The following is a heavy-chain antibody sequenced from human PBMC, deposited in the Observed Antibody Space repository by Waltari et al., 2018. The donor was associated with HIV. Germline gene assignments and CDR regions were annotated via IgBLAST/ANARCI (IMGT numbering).Heavy chain of an antibody. D-gene: IGHD5-12*01. CDR3: ARDVVEMATID. J-gene: IGHJ4*02. CDR2: ISSSSSYI. CDR1: GFTFSSYS. Sequence: EVQLVESGGGLVKPGGSLRLACAASGFTFSSYSMNWVRQAPGKGLEWVSSISSSSSYIYYADSVKGRFTISRDNAKNSLYLQMNSLRAEDTAVYYCARDVVEMATIDWGQGTLVTVSS. V-gene: IGHV3-21*01.